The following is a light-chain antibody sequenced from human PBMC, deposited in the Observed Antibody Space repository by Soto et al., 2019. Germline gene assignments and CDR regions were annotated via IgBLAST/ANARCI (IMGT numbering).Light chain of an antibody. CDR3: FSYAGDSVYV. CDR2: EVT. J-gene: IGLJ1*01. CDR1: NSDVGSYNL. Sequence: QSALTQPASVSGSPRQSITISCTGTNSDVGSYNLVSWFQQHPGKAPKLVIYEVTKRPSGVSDRFSGSKSGNTASLTISGLQAEDEADYYCFSYAGDSVYVFGTGTKVT. V-gene: IGLV2-23*02.